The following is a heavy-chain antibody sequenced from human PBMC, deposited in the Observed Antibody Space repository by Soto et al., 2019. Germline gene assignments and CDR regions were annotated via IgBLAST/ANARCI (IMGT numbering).Heavy chain of an antibody. V-gene: IGHV1-46*01. D-gene: IGHD2-2*01. CDR3: ARNPCSSTSYYPAWFDP. J-gene: IGHJ5*02. CDR2: INPSGGST. CDR1: GYTFTSYY. Sequence: ASVKVSCKASGYTFTSYYMHWVRQAPGQGLEWMGIINPSGGSTSYAQKFQGRVTMTRDTSTSTVYMELSSLRSEDTAVYYCARNPCSSTSYYPAWFDPWGQGTLVTVSS.